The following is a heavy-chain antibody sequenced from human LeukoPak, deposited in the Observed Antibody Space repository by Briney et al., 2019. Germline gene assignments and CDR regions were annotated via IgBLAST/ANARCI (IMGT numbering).Heavy chain of an antibody. D-gene: IGHD2-2*01. Sequence: GDSLRLSCAASGFTFSSNAMTWVRQAPGKGLEWVSTITCRSDNTYYADSVKGRFTISRDNAKNSLYLQMNSLRAEDTAVYYCARDFRPARIVVVPAPTYYMDVWGKGTTVTVSS. J-gene: IGHJ6*03. CDR2: ITCRSDNT. CDR3: ARDFRPARIVVVPAPTYYMDV. CDR1: GFTFSSNA. V-gene: IGHV3-21*01.